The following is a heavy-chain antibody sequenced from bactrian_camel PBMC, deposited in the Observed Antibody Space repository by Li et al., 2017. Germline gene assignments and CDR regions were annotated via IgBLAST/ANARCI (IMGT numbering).Heavy chain of an antibody. CDR3: AADRRTVVAGRCPDIFGY. CDR2: IDSDGST. V-gene: IGHV3S10*01. D-gene: IGHD6*01. CDR1: GYTFRRYC. Sequence: DVQLVESGGGSVQAGGSLRLSCAVSGYTFRRYCMSWFRQAPGKEREGVGVIDSDGSTSYADSVKGRFTISQDNAKNTLYLQMNSLKPEDTAMYYCAADRRTVVAGRCPDIFGYWGQGTQVTVS. J-gene: IGHJ6*01.